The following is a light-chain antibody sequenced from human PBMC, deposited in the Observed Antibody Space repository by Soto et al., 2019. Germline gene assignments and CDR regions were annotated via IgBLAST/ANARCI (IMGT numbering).Light chain of an antibody. CDR3: HSRA. Sequence: DIQMTQSPSTLSASVGERVTITCRASESIDSWLAWHQQKPGRAPKLLISKASSLESGVPSRFSGSGSETEFTLTISRLQPDDFATYFCHSRAFGQGTRLEIK. CDR1: ESIDSW. V-gene: IGKV1-5*03. CDR2: KAS. J-gene: IGKJ5*01.